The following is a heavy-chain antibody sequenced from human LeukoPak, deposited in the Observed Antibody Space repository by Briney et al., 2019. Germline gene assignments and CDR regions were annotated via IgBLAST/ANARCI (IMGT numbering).Heavy chain of an antibody. Sequence: GGPLRLSCAASGFTFSSYWMSWVRQAPGKGLEWVANIKQDGSEKYYVDSVKGRFTISRDNAKNSLYLQMNSLRAEDTAVYYCARPLRDGYNFDAFDIWGQGTMVTVSS. D-gene: IGHD5-24*01. J-gene: IGHJ3*02. CDR3: ARPLRDGYNFDAFDI. V-gene: IGHV3-7*05. CDR1: GFTFSSYW. CDR2: IKQDGSEK.